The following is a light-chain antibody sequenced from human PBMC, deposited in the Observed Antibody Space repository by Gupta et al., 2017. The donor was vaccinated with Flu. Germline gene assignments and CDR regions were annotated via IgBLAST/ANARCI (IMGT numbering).Light chain of an antibody. V-gene: IGLV1-40*01. CDR2: GNS. Sequence: QSVLTQPPSVSGAPGPRVTISCTGRSSNIGAGYDVHWYQQLPGTAPKLLIYGNSNRPSGVPDRFSGSKSGTSASLAITGLQAEDEADYYCQSYDSSLSGRVVFGGTKLTVL. CDR3: QSYDSSLSGRVV. J-gene: IGLJ2*01. CDR1: SSNIGAGYD.